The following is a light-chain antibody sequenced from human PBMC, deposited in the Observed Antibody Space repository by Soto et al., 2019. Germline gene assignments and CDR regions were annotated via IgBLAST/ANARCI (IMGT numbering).Light chain of an antibody. CDR2: DAS. J-gene: IGKJ4*01. Sequence: EIVLTQSPGTLSLSPGERGTLSCRASQRVSSGYLAWYQQKPGQAPRLLIYDASSRATGIPYRFSGSGSGTDFTLTISRLEPEDFAVYYCQQYSSSPQTFGGGTKVESK. CDR1: QRVSSGY. V-gene: IGKV3-20*01. CDR3: QQYSSSPQT.